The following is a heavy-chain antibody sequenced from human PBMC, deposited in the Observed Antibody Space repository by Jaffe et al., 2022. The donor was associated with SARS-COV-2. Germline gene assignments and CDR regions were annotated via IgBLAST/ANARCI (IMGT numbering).Heavy chain of an antibody. J-gene: IGHJ5*02. V-gene: IGHV1-69*01. CDR2: IIPIFGTA. CDR3: ARDRVVVVVAAGGGFDP. Sequence: QVQLVQSGAEVKKPGSSVKVSCKASGGTFSSYAISWVRQAPGQGLEWMGGIIPIFGTANYAQKFQGRVTITADESTSTAYMELSSLRSEDTAVYYCARDRVVVVVAAGGGFDPWGQGTLVTVSS. D-gene: IGHD2-15*01. CDR1: GGTFSSYA.